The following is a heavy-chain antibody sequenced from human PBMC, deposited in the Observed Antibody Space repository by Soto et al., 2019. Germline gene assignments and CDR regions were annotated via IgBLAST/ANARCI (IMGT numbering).Heavy chain of an antibody. CDR3: ALVSIAVSPPPPYYYYGMDV. CDR2: IITIFGTA. J-gene: IGHJ6*02. CDR1: GGTFSSYA. Sequence: SVKVSCTASGGTFSSYAISWVRQAPGQGLEWMGGIITIFGTANYAQKFQGRVTITADESTSTAYMEVSSLRSEDTAVYFCALVSIAVSPPPPYYYYGMDVWGQGTTVTFSS. D-gene: IGHD6-19*01. V-gene: IGHV1-69*13.